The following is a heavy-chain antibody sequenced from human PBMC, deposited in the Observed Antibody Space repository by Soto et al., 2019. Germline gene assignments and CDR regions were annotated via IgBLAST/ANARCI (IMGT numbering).Heavy chain of an antibody. V-gene: IGHV3-23*01. Sequence: EVQLLESGGGLVQPGGCLRLSCAASGFNFSSYAMSWVRQASGKGLEWVSAISGSGGGTFYTDSVKGRFTISRDNSKNTLYLQMNSLRAEDTAIYYCAKFRSEVVVAATNYLGQGILVTVSS. J-gene: IGHJ4*02. D-gene: IGHD2-15*01. CDR3: AKFRSEVVVAATNY. CDR2: ISGSGGGT. CDR1: GFNFSSYA.